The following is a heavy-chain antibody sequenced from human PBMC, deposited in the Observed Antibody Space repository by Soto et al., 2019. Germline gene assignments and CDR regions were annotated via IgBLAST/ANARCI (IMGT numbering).Heavy chain of an antibody. CDR2: IYPGDSDT. J-gene: IGHJ6*02. V-gene: IGHV5-51*01. D-gene: IGHD4-17*01. CDR3: ARDLHDYGDSHYGMDV. Sequence: PGESLKISCKGSGYSFTSYWIGWVRQMPGKGLEWMGIIYPGDSDTRYSPSFQDQVTISADKSISTAYLQWSSLKASDTAMYYCARDLHDYGDSHYGMDVWGQGTTVTVSS. CDR1: GYSFTSYW.